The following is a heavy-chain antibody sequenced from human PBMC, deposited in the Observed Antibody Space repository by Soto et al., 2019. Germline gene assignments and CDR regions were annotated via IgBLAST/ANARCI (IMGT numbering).Heavy chain of an antibody. CDR3: ARWADCSGGSCYPYYYYGMDV. CDR2: ISSSGSTI. Sequence: PGGSLRLSWAASGFTFSSYEMNWVRQAPGKGLEWVSYISSSGSTIYYADSVKGRFTISRDNAKNSLYLQMNSLRAEDTAVYYCARWADCSGGSCYPYYYYGMDVWGQGTTVTVSS. CDR1: GFTFSSYE. J-gene: IGHJ6*02. V-gene: IGHV3-48*03. D-gene: IGHD2-15*01.